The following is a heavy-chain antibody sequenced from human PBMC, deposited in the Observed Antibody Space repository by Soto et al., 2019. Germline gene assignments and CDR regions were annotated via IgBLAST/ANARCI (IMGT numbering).Heavy chain of an antibody. CDR1: GDSVSSYSAA. Sequence: SQTPSLTCAISGDSVSSYSAAWNWIRQSPSGGLEWLGRTYYRSRFFSDYAESVKSRIIINPDTSKNQFSLQLKSVTPEDTAVYYCVRDRYSSSGWFDPWSQGTPVTVSS. D-gene: IGHD3-10*01. J-gene: IGHJ5*02. CDR3: VRDRYSSSGWFDP. CDR2: TYYRSRFFS. V-gene: IGHV6-1*01.